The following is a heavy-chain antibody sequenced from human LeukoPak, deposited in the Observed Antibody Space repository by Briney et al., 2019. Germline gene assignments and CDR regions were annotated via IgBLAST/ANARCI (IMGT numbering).Heavy chain of an antibody. Sequence: TSVKVSCKASGYTFTSYYMHWVRQAPGQGLEXXXXXXXXGGSTSYAQKFQDRVTMTRDTSTSTVYMELSSLRSEDTAVYYCARGPIGYYDFWSGYPDYWGQGTLVTVSS. V-gene: IGHV1-46*01. J-gene: IGHJ4*02. CDR1: GYTFTSYY. CDR2: XXXXGGST. CDR3: ARGPIGYYDFWSGYPDY. D-gene: IGHD3-3*01.